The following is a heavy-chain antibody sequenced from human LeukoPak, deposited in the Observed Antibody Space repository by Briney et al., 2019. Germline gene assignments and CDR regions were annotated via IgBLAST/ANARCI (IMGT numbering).Heavy chain of an antibody. J-gene: IGHJ4*02. D-gene: IGHD3-10*01. V-gene: IGHV1-18*01. CDR2: ISGYNART. Sequence: GASVEVSCKASGYPFTNYGISWVRQAPGQGLEWMGWISGYNARTYYAQKFQGRVTMTTDTSTSTAYMQLRSLRSDDTAVYYCARAQGEDYYGSHWGQGTLVSVSS. CDR1: GYPFTNYG. CDR3: ARAQGEDYYGSH.